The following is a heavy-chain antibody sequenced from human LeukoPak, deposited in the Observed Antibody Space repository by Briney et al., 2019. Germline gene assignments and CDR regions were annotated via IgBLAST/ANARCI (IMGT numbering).Heavy chain of an antibody. J-gene: IGHJ4*02. Sequence: PGGSLRLSCAASGFTFSGHYWSWVRQAPGKGLEWVSQINSGGTTYYADSVQGRFTISRDNSKNTLYLQMNSLRAEDTAVYHCARNKGVYGSGSYDIWGPGTLVTVSS. V-gene: IGHV3-53*01. CDR1: GFTFSGHY. D-gene: IGHD3-10*01. CDR2: INSGGTT. CDR3: ARNKGVYGSGSYDI.